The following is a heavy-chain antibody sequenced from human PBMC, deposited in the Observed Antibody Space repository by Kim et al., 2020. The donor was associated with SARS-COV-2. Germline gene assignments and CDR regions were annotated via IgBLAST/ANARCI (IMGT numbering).Heavy chain of an antibody. CDR1: GFTFSSYG. D-gene: IGHD1-1*01. Sequence: GGSLRLSCAASGFTFSSYGMHWVRQAPGKGLEWVAVIWYDGSNKYYADSVKGRFTISRDNSKNTLYLQMNSLRAEDTAVYYCARDVVHRSYNWNDNLDESYFDYCGQGTLVTVSS. V-gene: IGHV3-33*01. CDR2: IWYDGSNK. J-gene: IGHJ4*02. CDR3: ARDVVHRSYNWNDNLDESYFDY.